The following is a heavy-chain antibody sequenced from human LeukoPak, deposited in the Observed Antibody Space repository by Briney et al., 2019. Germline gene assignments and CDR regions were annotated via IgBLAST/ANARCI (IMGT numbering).Heavy chain of an antibody. CDR3: ATTPDIVVVVAATSDY. V-gene: IGHV3-23*01. D-gene: IGHD2-15*01. J-gene: IGHJ4*02. Sequence: GGSLRLSCAASGFTSSSYAMSWVRQAPGKGLEWVSAISGSGGSTYYADSVKGRFTISRDNSKNTLYLQMNSLRAEDTAVYYCATTPDIVVVVAATSDYWGQGTLVTVSS. CDR1: GFTSSSYA. CDR2: ISGSGGST.